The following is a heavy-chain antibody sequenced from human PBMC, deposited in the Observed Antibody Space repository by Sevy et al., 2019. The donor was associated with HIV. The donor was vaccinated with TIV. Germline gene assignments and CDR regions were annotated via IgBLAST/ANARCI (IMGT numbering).Heavy chain of an antibody. CDR3: TRHVDVTSSWYQTYSFYYIDV. J-gene: IGHJ6*03. D-gene: IGHD6-13*01. Sequence: GGSLRLSCAASGFTFSSYRLSWVRQAPGKGLEWVSSISGSSSYIYHTDSVKGRFTISRDNAKNSLDLQMNSLRAEDTAVYYCTRHVDVTSSWYQTYSFYYIDVWGKGTTVTVSS. CDR1: GFTFSSYR. V-gene: IGHV3-21*01. CDR2: ISGSSSYI.